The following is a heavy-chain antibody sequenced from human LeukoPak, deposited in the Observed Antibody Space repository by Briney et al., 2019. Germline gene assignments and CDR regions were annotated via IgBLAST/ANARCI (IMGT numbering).Heavy chain of an antibody. Sequence: ASVKVSCKASGGTFSSYAISWVRQAPGQGLEWMGWINPNSGGTNYAQKFQGWVTMTRDTSISTAYMELSRLRSDDTAVYYCARDHAGSYDPWGQGALVTVSS. CDR1: GGTFSSYA. J-gene: IGHJ5*02. CDR2: INPNSGGT. CDR3: ARDHAGSYDP. V-gene: IGHV1-2*04. D-gene: IGHD1-26*01.